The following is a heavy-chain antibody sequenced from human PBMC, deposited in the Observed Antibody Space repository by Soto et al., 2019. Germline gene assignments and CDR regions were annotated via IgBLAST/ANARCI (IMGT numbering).Heavy chain of an antibody. V-gene: IGHV3-66*01. D-gene: IGHD6-13*01. CDR1: GFTVSSNY. CDR3: ARDRTLAAAGVYYYYGMDV. Sequence: EVQLVESGGGLVQPGGSLRLSCAASGFTVSSNYMSWVRQAPGKGLEWVSVIYSGGSTYYADSVKGRFTISRDNSKNTLXXQMNSLRAEDTAVYYCARDRTLAAAGVYYYYGMDVWGQGTTVTVSS. J-gene: IGHJ6*02. CDR2: IYSGGST.